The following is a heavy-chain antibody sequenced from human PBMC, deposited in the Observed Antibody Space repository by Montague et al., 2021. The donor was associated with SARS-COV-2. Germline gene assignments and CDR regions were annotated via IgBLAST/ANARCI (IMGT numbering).Heavy chain of an antibody. CDR3: ARVPDSGNYWSGDH. Sequence: SETLSLTCTVSGGSISSTSYYWGWVRQPPGKGLEWIGSIYHSGSAYYNPSLKSRVTISIDTSKNQFSLKLSSVTAADTAVYYCARVPDSGNYWSGDHWGQGTLVTVSS. J-gene: IGHJ4*02. CDR1: GGSISSTSYY. V-gene: IGHV4-39*07. D-gene: IGHD1-26*01. CDR2: IYHSGSA.